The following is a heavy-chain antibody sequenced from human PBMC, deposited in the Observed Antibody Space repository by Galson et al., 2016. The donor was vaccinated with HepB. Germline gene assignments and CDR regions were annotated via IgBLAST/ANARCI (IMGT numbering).Heavy chain of an antibody. CDR3: ARDRDAALDY. CDR2: ISAHSGNT. D-gene: IGHD6-13*01. Sequence: SVKVSCKASGYTLTNNGISWVRQAPGQGLEWMGWISAHSGNTNYAQKFQGRLTLTKDTSASTVYMELRSLRFDDTAMYYCARDRDAALDYWGQGALVTVSS. J-gene: IGHJ4*02. V-gene: IGHV1-18*01. CDR1: GYTLTNNG.